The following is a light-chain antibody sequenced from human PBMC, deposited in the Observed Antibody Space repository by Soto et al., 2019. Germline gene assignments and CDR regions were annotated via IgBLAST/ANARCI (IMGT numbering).Light chain of an antibody. CDR3: QQYGSSPLT. CDR1: QSVSSNY. CDR2: DAS. V-gene: IGKV3-20*01. Sequence: ETAVTQHPGTLCFSPRERATLSCRASQSVSSNYLAWYQQKPGQAPRLLIYDASNRATGIPARFSGSGSGTDFTLTISRLEPEDFAVYYCQQYGSSPLTFGGGTKVHI. J-gene: IGKJ4*01.